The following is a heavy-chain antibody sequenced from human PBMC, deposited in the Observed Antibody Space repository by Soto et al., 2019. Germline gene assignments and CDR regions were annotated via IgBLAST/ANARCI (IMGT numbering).Heavy chain of an antibody. J-gene: IGHJ4*02. D-gene: IGHD6-13*01. V-gene: IGHV3-13*01. CDR1: GFTFSSYD. CDR2: IGAAGDT. Sequence: EVQLVESGGGLVQPGGSLRLSCAASGFTFSSYDMHWVRQVTGNGLEWVSAIGAAGDTYYPDSVKGRLTISRENAKNSLYLQMNSLRAEDTAVYYCASGGWGSSWYEGGSRIDYWGQGTLVTVSS. CDR3: ASGGWGSSWYEGGSRIDY.